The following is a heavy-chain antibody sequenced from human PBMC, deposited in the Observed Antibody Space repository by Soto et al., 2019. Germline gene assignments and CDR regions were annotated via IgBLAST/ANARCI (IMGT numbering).Heavy chain of an antibody. Sequence: GGSLRLSCAASGFTFSSYAMSWVRQAPGKGLEWVSAISGSGGSTYYADSVKGRFTISRDNSKHTLYLQMNSLRAEDTAVYYCAKVRAAFSSSSSFDYWGQGTLVTVSS. CDR1: GFTFSSYA. J-gene: IGHJ4*02. CDR3: AKVRAAFSSSSSFDY. V-gene: IGHV3-23*01. D-gene: IGHD6-6*01. CDR2: ISGSGGST.